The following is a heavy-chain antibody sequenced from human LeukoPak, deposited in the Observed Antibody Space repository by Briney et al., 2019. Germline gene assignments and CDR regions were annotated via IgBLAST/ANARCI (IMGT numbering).Heavy chain of an antibody. CDR1: GFTFSSYA. CDR2: ISGSGGST. Sequence: GGSLRFSCAASGFTFSSYAMSWVRQAPGKGLEWVSAISGSGGSTYYADSVKGRFTISRDNSKNTLYLQMNSLRAEDTAVYYCAKAGSSSWYSDYWGQGTLVTVSS. CDR3: AKAGSSSWYSDY. V-gene: IGHV3-23*01. J-gene: IGHJ4*02. D-gene: IGHD6-13*01.